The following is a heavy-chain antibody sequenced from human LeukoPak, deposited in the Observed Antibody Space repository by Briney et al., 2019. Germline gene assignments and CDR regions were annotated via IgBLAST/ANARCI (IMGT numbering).Heavy chain of an antibody. V-gene: IGHV5-51*01. J-gene: IGHJ4*02. Sequence: GESLKISCKGSGYSFTNYWIGWVRQMPGKGLEWMGIIYPGDSHTRYSPSFQGQVTISADRSISTAYLQWSSLKAPDTAMYYCARLDIVLVPATEYYFDYWGQGTLVTVSS. D-gene: IGHD2-2*03. CDR1: GYSFTNYW. CDR2: IYPGDSHT. CDR3: ARLDIVLVPATEYYFDY.